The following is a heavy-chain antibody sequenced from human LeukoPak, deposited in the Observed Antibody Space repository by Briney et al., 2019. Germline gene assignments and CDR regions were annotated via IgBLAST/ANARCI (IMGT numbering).Heavy chain of an antibody. Sequence: GGSLRLSCAASGFTFSIYAMNWVRQTPGKGLEWLAVISHDGTNKYYADSVRGRFTISRDNSKNTLYLQMNSLRAEDTAVYYCATLPVVVTAIRSLYWGQGTLVTVSS. D-gene: IGHD2-21*02. CDR1: GFTFSIYA. CDR2: ISHDGTNK. V-gene: IGHV3-30-3*01. J-gene: IGHJ4*02. CDR3: ATLPVVVTAIRSLY.